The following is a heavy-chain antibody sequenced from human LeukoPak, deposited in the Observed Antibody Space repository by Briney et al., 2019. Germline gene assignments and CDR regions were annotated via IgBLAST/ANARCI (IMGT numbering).Heavy chain of an antibody. CDR1: GGTFSSYA. D-gene: IGHD3-16*02. CDR2: IIPILGIA. J-gene: IGHJ6*02. Sequence: ASVKVSCKASGGTFSSYAISWVRQAPGQGLEWMGRIIPILGIANYAQKFQGRVTITADKSTSTAYMDLSSLRSEDTAVYYCARDYDYVWGSYRYTNYYGMDVWGQGTTVTVSS. V-gene: IGHV1-69*04. CDR3: ARDYDYVWGSYRYTNYYGMDV.